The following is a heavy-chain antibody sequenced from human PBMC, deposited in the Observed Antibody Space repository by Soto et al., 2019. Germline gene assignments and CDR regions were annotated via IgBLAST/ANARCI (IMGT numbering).Heavy chain of an antibody. J-gene: IGHJ6*02. CDR2: ISWDGGST. CDR1: GFPFDDYT. Sequence: EVQLVESGGAVVQPGGSLRLSCAASGFPFDDYTMHWVRQAPGKGLEWVSLISWDGGSTDYADSVKGRFTISRDNSKKSLFLEINSLRTEDTALYYCARDGYDYYYYYGLDVWGQGTTVTFSS. V-gene: IGHV3-43*01. D-gene: IGHD5-12*01. CDR3: ARDGYDYYYYYGLDV.